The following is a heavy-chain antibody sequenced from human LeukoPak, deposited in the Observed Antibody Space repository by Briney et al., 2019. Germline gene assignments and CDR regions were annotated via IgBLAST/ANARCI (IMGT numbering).Heavy chain of an antibody. CDR3: VGDGYNFAYFVY. CDR1: GGSISSSNW. Sequence: SGTLSLTCAVSGGSISSSNWWSWVRQPPGKGLEWIGEIYHSGSTNYNPSLKSRVTISVDKSKNQFSLKLSFVTAADTAVYYCVGDGYNFAYFVYWGEGTLVTVSS. J-gene: IGHJ4*02. CDR2: IYHSGST. V-gene: IGHV4-4*02. D-gene: IGHD5-24*01.